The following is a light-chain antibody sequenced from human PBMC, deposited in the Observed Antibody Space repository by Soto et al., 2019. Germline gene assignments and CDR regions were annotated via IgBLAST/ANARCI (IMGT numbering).Light chain of an antibody. CDR1: QSVSSSY. CDR2: GAS. CDR3: QQDGSSPLT. J-gene: IGKJ4*01. V-gene: IGKV3-20*01. Sequence: EIVLTQSPGILSLSPGERATLSCRASQSVSSSYLAWYQQKPGQAPRLLIYGASSRATGIPDRFSGSGSGTDFTLTISRLEPEDFAVYYCQQDGSSPLTFGGGTKVEIK.